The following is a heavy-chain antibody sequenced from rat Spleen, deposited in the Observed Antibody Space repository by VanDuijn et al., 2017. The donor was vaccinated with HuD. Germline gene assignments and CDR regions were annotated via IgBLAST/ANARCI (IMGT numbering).Heavy chain of an antibody. V-gene: IGHV5-29*01. CDR3: ARSVFDY. J-gene: IGHJ2*01. CDR1: GFTFSNYG. CDR2: ISYDGSST. Sequence: EVQLVESGGGLVQPGRSLKLSCAASGFTFSNYGMAWVRQAPTKGLEWVATISYDGSSTYYLDSVKGRFTNSRDNAKSTLYLQMDSLKSEDTATYYCARSVFDYWGQGVMVTVSS.